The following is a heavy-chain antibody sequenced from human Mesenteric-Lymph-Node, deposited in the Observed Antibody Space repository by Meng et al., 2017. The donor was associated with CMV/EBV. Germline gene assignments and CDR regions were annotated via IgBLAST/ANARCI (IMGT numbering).Heavy chain of an antibody. CDR3: AKGSDFWSGSLDY. CDR2: ISSSSSYI. V-gene: IGHV3-21*01. Sequence: GESLKISCAASGFTFSTYAMSWVRQAPGKGLEWVSSISSSSSYIYYADSVKGRFTISRDNAKNSLYLQMNSLRAEDTAVYYCAKGSDFWSGSLDYWGQGTLVTVSS. D-gene: IGHD3-3*01. CDR1: GFTFSTYA. J-gene: IGHJ4*02.